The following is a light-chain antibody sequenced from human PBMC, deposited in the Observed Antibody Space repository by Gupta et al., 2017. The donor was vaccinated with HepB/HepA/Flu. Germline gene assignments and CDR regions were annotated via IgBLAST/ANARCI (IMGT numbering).Light chain of an antibody. J-gene: IGKJ4*01. V-gene: IGKV1-33*01. CDR3: QQSDSLPLT. CDR1: QDINNY. CDR2: DAS. Sequence: NQLTQSPSSLSTSVGDRVTITCQASQDINNYLNWYQQKPGKAPKLLIYDASNLEIGVPSRFSGSGSGTDFTFAISSLQPEDIATYYCQQSDSLPLTFGGGTKMKIK.